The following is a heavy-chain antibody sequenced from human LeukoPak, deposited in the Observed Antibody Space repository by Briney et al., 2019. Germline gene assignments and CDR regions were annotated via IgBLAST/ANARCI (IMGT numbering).Heavy chain of an antibody. J-gene: IGHJ5*02. CDR2: IYYSGST. CDR3: ARHTSAYYDFWSGYSFDP. CDR1: GGSISSSSYY. Sequence: PSETLSLTCTVSGGSISSSSYYWGWIRQPPGKGLEWIVSIYYSGSTYYNPSLKSRVTISVDTSKNQFSLRLSSVTAADTAVYYCARHTSAYYDFWSGYSFDPWGQGTLVTVSS. D-gene: IGHD3-3*01. V-gene: IGHV4-39*01.